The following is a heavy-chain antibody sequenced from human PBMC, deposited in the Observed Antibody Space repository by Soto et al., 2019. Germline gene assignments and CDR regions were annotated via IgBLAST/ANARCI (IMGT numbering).Heavy chain of an antibody. CDR2: IIPIFGTA. J-gene: IGHJ4*02. CDR1: GGTFSSYA. V-gene: IGHV1-69*12. Sequence: QVQLVQSGAEVKKPGSSVKVSCKASGGTFSSYAISWVRQAPGQGLEWMGGIIPIFGTANYAQKFQGRVTITADESTSRAYMELSSLRSEDTAVYYCARRASYYDSSGYYLGRYFDYWGQGTLVTVSS. CDR3: ARRASYYDSSGYYLGRYFDY. D-gene: IGHD3-22*01.